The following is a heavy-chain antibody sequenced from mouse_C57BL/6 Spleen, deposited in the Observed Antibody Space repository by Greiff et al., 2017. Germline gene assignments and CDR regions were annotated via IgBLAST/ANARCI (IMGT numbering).Heavy chain of an antibody. J-gene: IGHJ2*01. CDR2: IRLKSDNYAT. CDR1: GFTFSNYW. Sequence: EVQLQESGGGLVQPGGSMKLSCVASGFTFSNYWMTWVRQSPEKGLEWVAQIRLKSDNYATNYAESVKGRFTISRDDSKSSVYLQMNNLRAEETGIYDCTEGLLFDDWGQGTTLTVSS. V-gene: IGHV6-3*01. D-gene: IGHD2-10*01. CDR3: TEGLLFDD.